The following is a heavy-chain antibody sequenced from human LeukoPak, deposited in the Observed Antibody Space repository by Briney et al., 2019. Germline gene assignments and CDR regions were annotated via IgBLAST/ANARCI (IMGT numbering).Heavy chain of an antibody. J-gene: IGHJ3*02. V-gene: IGHV4-34*01. D-gene: IGHD3-3*01. Sequence: SETLSLTCAVYGGSFSGYYWSWIRQPPGKGLEWIGEINHSGSTNYNPSLKSRVTISVDTSKNQFSLKLSSVTAADTAVYYCARVWTIFGVVPLDALDIWGQGTMVTVSS. CDR1: GGSFSGYY. CDR2: INHSGST. CDR3: ARVWTIFGVVPLDALDI.